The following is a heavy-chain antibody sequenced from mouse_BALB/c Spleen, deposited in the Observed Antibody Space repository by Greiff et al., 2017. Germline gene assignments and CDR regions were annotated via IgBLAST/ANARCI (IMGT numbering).Heavy chain of an antibody. D-gene: IGHD1-1*02. V-gene: IGHV1-54*01. J-gene: IGHJ2*01. CDR3: ARSGGKEVDY. CDR1: GYAFTNYL. Sequence: VKLQESGAELVRPGTSVKVSCKASGYAFTNYLIEWVKQRPGQGLEWIGVINPGSGGTNYNEKFKGKATLTADKSSSTAYMQLSSLTSDDSAVYFCARSGGKEVDYWGQGTTLTVSS. CDR2: INPGSGGT.